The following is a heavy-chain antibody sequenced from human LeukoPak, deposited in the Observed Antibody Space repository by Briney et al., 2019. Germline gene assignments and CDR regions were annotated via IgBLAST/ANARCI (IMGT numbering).Heavy chain of an antibody. J-gene: IGHJ3*02. CDR3: ARDYGDYVRAFDI. Sequence: SETLSLTCAVYGGSFSGYYWSWIRQPPGKGLEWIGEINHSGSTNYNPSLKSRVTISADTSKNQFSLKLSSVTAADTAVYYCARDYGDYVRAFDIWGQGTMVTVSS. CDR1: GGSFSGYY. CDR2: INHSGST. D-gene: IGHD4-17*01. V-gene: IGHV4-34*01.